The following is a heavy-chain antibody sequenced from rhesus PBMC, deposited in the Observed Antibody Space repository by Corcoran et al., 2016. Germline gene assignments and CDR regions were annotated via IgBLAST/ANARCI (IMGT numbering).Heavy chain of an antibody. V-gene: IGHV4-127*01. J-gene: IGHJ2*01. CDR2: IGGRSDSI. CDR3: ARDSYDSGFDV. CDR1: GYFISSGYA. D-gene: IGHD3-28*01. Sequence: QVQLQESGPGLLKPSETLSLTCAVSGYFISSGYAWTWIRQPPGKGLEWIGNIGGRSDSIDPNPALKSRVTIAIDTANNQFSRRLSSVAAADTAVYSWARDSYDSGFDVWGPGTPITISS.